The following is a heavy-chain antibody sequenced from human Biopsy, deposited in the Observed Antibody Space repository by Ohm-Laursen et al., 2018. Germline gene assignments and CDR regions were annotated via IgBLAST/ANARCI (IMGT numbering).Heavy chain of an antibody. CDR2: IRSTGGST. Sequence: SLRLSCTASGFTFSSYAMSWVRQTPGKGLAWVSAIRSTGGSTYYANSVKGRFTNARDNSKNILFLQVNNLRAEDTAIYYCTKADDFWSPEGYYYYFSGMDVGGQGTTVTVSS. J-gene: IGHJ6*02. CDR1: GFTFSSYA. CDR3: TKADDFWSPEGYYYYFSGMDV. D-gene: IGHD3-3*01. V-gene: IGHV3-23*01.